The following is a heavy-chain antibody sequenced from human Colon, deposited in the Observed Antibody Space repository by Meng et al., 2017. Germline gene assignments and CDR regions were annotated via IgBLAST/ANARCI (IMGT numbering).Heavy chain of an antibody. J-gene: IGHJ4*02. CDR3: ARDYWGSLDF. CDR1: GASVRSPDHQ. CDR2: ARIDYANT. V-gene: IGHV4-61*08. D-gene: IGHD3-16*01. Sequence: QVRLQGSGPGLGRPSGTPSLICAVAGASVRSPDHQWGWVRQPPGKGLEWIGYARIDYANTNYNPSLKSRVNVSLDTSKNQFSLNVRSVTAADTAVYYCARDYWGSLDFWGQGILVTVSS.